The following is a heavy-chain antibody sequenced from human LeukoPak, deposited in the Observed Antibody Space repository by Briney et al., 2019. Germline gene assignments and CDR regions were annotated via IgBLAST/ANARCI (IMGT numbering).Heavy chain of an antibody. D-gene: IGHD3-10*01. Sequence: SETLSLTCAVYGGSFSGYYWSWIRQPPGKGLEWIGYIYYSGSTNYNPSLKSRVTISVDTSKNQFSLKLSSVTAADTAVYYCARGQITMVRGVSVYYYYYMDVWGKGTTVTVSS. J-gene: IGHJ6*03. CDR2: IYYSGST. V-gene: IGHV4-59*01. CDR1: GGSFSGYY. CDR3: ARGQITMVRGVSVYYYYYMDV.